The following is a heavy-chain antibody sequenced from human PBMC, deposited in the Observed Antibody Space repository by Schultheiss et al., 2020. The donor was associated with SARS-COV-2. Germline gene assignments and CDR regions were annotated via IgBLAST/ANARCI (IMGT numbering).Heavy chain of an antibody. CDR1: GGSISSGDYY. Sequence: SQTLSLTCTVSGGSISSGDYYWSWIRQPPGKGLEWIGSIYHSGSTYYNPSLKSRVTISVDTSKNQFSLKLSSVTAADTAVYYCARAQTVRYFDWLSPDDAFDIWGQGTMVTVSS. J-gene: IGHJ3*02. CDR3: ARAQTVRYFDWLSPDDAFDI. CDR2: IYHSGST. D-gene: IGHD3-9*01. V-gene: IGHV4-39*01.